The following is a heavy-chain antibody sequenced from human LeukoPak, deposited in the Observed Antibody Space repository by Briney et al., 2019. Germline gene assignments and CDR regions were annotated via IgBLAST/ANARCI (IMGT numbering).Heavy chain of an antibody. Sequence: PGGSLRLSCVASGFTFRNYYMHWVRQVPGKGLVWVSRISGDGSSIFYADSAKGRFTISRDNAKNSLYVQMNSLRADDSAVYYCARSSNGVYIQWGQGTLVTVSS. CDR3: ARSSNGVYIQ. CDR1: GFTFRNYY. CDR2: ISGDGSSI. D-gene: IGHD2-8*01. V-gene: IGHV3-74*01. J-gene: IGHJ4*02.